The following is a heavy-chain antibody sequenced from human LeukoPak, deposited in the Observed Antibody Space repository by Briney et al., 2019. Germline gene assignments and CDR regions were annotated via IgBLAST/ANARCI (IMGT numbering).Heavy chain of an antibody. Sequence: GGSLRLSCAASGFTFSSYAMHWVRQAPGKGLEYVSAISSNGGSTYYANSVKGRFTISRDNSKNTLYLQMGSLRAEDMAVYYCARDPYDSSGYPHFTYYYYMDVWGKGTTVTVSS. D-gene: IGHD3-22*01. CDR3: ARDPYDSSGYPHFTYYYYMDV. V-gene: IGHV3-64*01. CDR2: ISSNGGST. CDR1: GFTFSSYA. J-gene: IGHJ6*03.